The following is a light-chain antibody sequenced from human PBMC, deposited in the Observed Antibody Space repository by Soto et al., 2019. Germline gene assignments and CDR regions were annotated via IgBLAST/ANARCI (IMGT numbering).Light chain of an antibody. J-gene: IGKJ3*01. CDR1: ESVGRN. CDR2: GAS. CDR3: QQYQNWPLT. Sequence: EIVMTQTPATLSVSPGERATLSCRASESVGRNLAWYQQKPGQGPSLLINGASTRATAFPARFSGSGSGTEFTLTISSLQSEDFAVYFCQQYQNWPLTFGPGTKVDIK. V-gene: IGKV3-15*01.